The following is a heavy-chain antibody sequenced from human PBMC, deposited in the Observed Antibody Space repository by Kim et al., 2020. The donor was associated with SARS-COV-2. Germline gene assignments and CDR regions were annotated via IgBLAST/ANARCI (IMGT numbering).Heavy chain of an antibody. CDR2: INHSGST. V-gene: IGHV4-34*01. J-gene: IGHJ4*02. Sequence: SETLSLTCAVYGGSFSGYYWSWIRQPPGKGLEWIGEINHSGSTNYNPSLKSRVTISVDTSKNQFSLKLSSVTAADTAVYYCARRGVYYDSSGYYPRWGQGNLVTVSS. D-gene: IGHD3-22*01. CDR1: GGSFSGYY. CDR3: ARRGVYYDSSGYYPR.